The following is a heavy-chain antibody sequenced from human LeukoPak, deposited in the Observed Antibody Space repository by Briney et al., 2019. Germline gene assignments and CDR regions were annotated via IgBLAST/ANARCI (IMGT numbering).Heavy chain of an antibody. V-gene: IGHV1-24*01. CDR3: ATLSVVIPNWYFDL. CDR1: GYTLTELS. Sequence: ASVNVSCKVSGYTLTELSLHWVRQAPGKGLEWMGGFDPEDGETIYAQKFQGRVTMTEDTSTDTAYMDLSSLRSEDTAVYYCATLSVVIPNWYFDLWGRGTLVTVSS. D-gene: IGHD3-22*01. J-gene: IGHJ2*01. CDR2: FDPEDGET.